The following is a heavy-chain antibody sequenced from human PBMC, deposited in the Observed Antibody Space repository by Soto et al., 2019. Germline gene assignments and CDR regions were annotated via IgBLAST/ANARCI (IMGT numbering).Heavy chain of an antibody. D-gene: IGHD2-2*01. J-gene: IGHJ4*02. CDR1: GFTSSSRW. CDR3: ARDTSYSTDY. CDR2: INSDGSTT. Sequence: TGGSLRLSCATSGFTSSSRWMHWVRQAPGKGLVWVSYINSDGSTTTYADSVKGRFTISRDNAKNTVYLQMNSLRVDDTAVYYCARDTSYSTDYWGQGTLVTVSS. V-gene: IGHV3-74*01.